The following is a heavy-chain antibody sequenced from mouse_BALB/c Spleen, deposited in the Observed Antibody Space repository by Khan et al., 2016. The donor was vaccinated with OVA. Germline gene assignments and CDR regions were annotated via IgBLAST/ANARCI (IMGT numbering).Heavy chain of an antibody. CDR3: ARTDYYGSSYYFDY. CDR1: GYSFTDYN. J-gene: IGHJ2*01. V-gene: IGHV1S135*01. D-gene: IGHD1-1*01. Sequence: VQLKQSGPELVKPGASVKVSCKASGYSFTDYNMFWVKQSHGKSLEWIGYIDPYNGGTSYNQKFKGKATLTVDMSSSTAFMHLSSLTSEDSAVFYCARTDYYGSSYYFDYWGQGTTLTVSS. CDR2: IDPYNGGT.